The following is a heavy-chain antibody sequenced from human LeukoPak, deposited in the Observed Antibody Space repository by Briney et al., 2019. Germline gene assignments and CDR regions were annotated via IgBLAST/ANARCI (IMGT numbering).Heavy chain of an antibody. D-gene: IGHD3-10*01. V-gene: IGHV4-59*01. CDR1: GGSISSYY. CDR2: IYYSGST. Sequence: PSETLSLTCTVSGGSISSYYWSWIRQPPGKGLEWIGYIYYSGSTNYNPSLKSRVTISVDTSKNQFSLKLSSVTAADTAVYYCARAGSSGLWFGELRPSEFDYWGQGTLVTVSS. CDR3: ARAGSSGLWFGELRPSEFDY. J-gene: IGHJ4*02.